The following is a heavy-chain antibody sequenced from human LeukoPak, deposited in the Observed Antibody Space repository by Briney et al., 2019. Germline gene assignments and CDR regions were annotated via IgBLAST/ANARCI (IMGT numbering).Heavy chain of an antibody. CDR1: GYTFTSYG. CDR2: ISAYNGNT. Sequence: ASVKVSCKASGYTFTSYGISWVRQAPGQGLEWMGWISAYNGNTNYAQKLQGRVTMTTDTSTSTAYTELSSLRSEDTAVYYCARGGYDILTGYYKSNYYYMDVWGKGTTVTISS. V-gene: IGHV1-18*01. D-gene: IGHD3-9*01. J-gene: IGHJ6*03. CDR3: ARGGYDILTGYYKSNYYYMDV.